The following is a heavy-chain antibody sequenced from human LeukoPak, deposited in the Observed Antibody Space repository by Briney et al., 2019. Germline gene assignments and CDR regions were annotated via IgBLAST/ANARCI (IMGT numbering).Heavy chain of an antibody. CDR3: ARAEIEYSGYGLLYYFDY. D-gene: IGHD5-12*01. V-gene: IGHV4-59*01. Sequence: SETLSLTCTVSGGSISSYYWSWIRQPPGKGLEWIGYIYYSGSTNHNPSLKSRVTISVDTSKNQFSLKLSSVTAADTAVYYCARAEIEYSGYGLLYYFDYWGQGTLVTVSS. CDR1: GGSISSYY. J-gene: IGHJ4*02. CDR2: IYYSGST.